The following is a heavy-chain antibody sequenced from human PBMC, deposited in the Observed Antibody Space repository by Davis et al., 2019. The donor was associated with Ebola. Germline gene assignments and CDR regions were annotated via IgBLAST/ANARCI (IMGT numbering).Heavy chain of an antibody. J-gene: IGHJ5*02. Sequence: GSLRLSCAVYGGSFGSYCWSWIRQAPGKGLEWIGEINRSGTTNNNPSLKSRVSMTVDTSKNQLSLKLSHVTAADTAVYYCARSLLRFLEGPDTWGQGSLVTVSS. V-gene: IGHV4-34*01. D-gene: IGHD3-3*01. CDR2: INRSGTT. CDR3: ARSLLRFLEGPDT. CDR1: GGSFGSYC.